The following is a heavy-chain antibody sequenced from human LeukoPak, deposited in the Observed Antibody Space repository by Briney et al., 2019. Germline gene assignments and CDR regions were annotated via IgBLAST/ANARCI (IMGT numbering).Heavy chain of an antibody. J-gene: IGHJ4*02. CDR2: INPNSGGT. V-gene: IGHV1-2*02. Sequence: GASVKVSCKASGYTFTSYYMHWVRQAPGQGLEWMGWINPNSGGTNYAQKFQGRVTMTRDTSISTAYMELSRLISDDTAVYYCARDPITMTLNSWGQGTLVTVAS. D-gene: IGHD3-22*01. CDR3: ARDPITMTLNS. CDR1: GYTFTSYY.